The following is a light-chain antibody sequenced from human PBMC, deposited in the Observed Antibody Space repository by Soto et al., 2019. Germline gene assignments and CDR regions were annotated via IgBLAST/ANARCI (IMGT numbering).Light chain of an antibody. V-gene: IGKV3-20*01. Sequence: ENVLTQSPGTLSLSPGERATLSCRASQSISSNFLAWYQQKPGQAPRLLIYGASNKIPGIPDRFSGSGSGTDFTLTISRLEPEDFAVYYCQQYGSSYTFGQGTKLEIK. CDR2: GAS. J-gene: IGKJ2*01. CDR1: QSISSNF. CDR3: QQYGSSYT.